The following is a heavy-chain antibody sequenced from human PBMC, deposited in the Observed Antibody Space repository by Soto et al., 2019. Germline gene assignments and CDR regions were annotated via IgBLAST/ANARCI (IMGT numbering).Heavy chain of an antibody. CDR3: ARDNVASTNYFWFDP. Sequence: QVQLVESGVGVVQPGRSLRLSCAASGFTFSSYGMHWVRLTPGKGLEWVALIWNDGTNPYYADSVQGRFTISRDNFKNTLYLQMNRLSAEDTAVYYCARDNVASTNYFWFDPRGQGTLVTVSS. CDR2: IWNDGTNP. CDR1: GFTFSSYG. J-gene: IGHJ5*02. V-gene: IGHV3-33*01. D-gene: IGHD1-7*01.